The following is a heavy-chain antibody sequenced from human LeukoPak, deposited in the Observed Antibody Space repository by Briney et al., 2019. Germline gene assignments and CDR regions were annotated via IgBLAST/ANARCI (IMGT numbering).Heavy chain of an antibody. V-gene: IGHV3-21*05. CDR2: ISSSSSYI. Sequence: GGSLRLSCAASGFTFSSYEMNWVRQAPGKGLEWVSYISSSSSYIYYADSVKGRFTISRDNAKNSLYLQMNSLRAEDTAVYYCARDLFTTSITIFGVVTHDAFDIWGQGTMVTVSS. J-gene: IGHJ3*02. D-gene: IGHD3-3*01. CDR1: GFTFSSYE. CDR3: ARDLFTTSITIFGVVTHDAFDI.